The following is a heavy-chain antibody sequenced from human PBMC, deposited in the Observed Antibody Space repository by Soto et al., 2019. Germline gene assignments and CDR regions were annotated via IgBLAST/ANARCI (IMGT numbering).Heavy chain of an antibody. CDR1: GYTFTGYD. Sequence: ASVKVSCKASGYTFTGYDMHWVRQAPGQGLEWMGWINPNSGGTNYAQKFQGWVTMTRDTSISTAYMELSRLRSDDTAVYYCARGLVVAATPLELATGFGWFDPWGQGTLVTVSS. J-gene: IGHJ5*02. V-gene: IGHV1-2*04. D-gene: IGHD2-15*01. CDR3: ARGLVVAATPLELATGFGWFDP. CDR2: INPNSGGT.